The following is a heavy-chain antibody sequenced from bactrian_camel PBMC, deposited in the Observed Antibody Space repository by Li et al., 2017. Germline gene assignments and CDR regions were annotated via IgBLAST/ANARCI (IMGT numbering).Heavy chain of an antibody. CDR2: ITPEGSRT. CDR1: DSTFSAYG. CDR3: SPDCDSPYY. J-gene: IGHJ4*01. Sequence: DVQLVESGGGSVQAGGSLRLSCTASDSTFSAYGMSWVRQAPGKGLEWVSYITPEGSRTSYTDSVKGRFTVSEDSAKNTLYLQMDNLQPGDTAMYYCSPDCDSPYYSGQGTQVTVS. V-gene: IGHV3S40*01.